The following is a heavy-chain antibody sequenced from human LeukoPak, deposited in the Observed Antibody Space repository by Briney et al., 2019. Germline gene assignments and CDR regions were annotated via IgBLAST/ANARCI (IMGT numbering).Heavy chain of an antibody. CDR1: GGSISSYY. V-gene: IGHV4-4*09. CDR3: ASLQLWPRSGVFYFDY. J-gene: IGHJ4*02. Sequence: SETLSLTCTVSGGSISSYYWSWIRQPPGKGLEWIGYIYTSGSTNYNPSLKSRVTISVDTSKNQFSLKLSSVTAADTAVYYCASLQLWPRSGVFYFDYWGQGTLVTVSS. CDR2: IYTSGST. D-gene: IGHD5-18*01.